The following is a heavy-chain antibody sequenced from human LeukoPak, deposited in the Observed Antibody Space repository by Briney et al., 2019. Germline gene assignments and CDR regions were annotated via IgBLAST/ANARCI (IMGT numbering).Heavy chain of an antibody. V-gene: IGHV3-7*01. Sequence: GGSLRLSCAASGFTFSSYWMSWVRQAPGKGLEWVANIKQDGSEKYYVDSVEGRFTISRDNAKNSLYLQMNSLRAEDTAVYYCARTRITMIVGLASRFDYWGQGTLVTVSS. J-gene: IGHJ4*02. CDR3: ARTRITMIVGLASRFDY. CDR1: GFTFSSYW. CDR2: IKQDGSEK. D-gene: IGHD3-22*01.